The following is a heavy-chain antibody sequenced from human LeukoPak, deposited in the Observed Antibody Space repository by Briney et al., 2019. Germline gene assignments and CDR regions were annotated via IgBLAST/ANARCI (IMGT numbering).Heavy chain of an antibody. D-gene: IGHD3-16*02. V-gene: IGHV3-30*02. J-gene: IGHJ4*02. CDR2: IRYDGSNK. CDR1: GFTFRSFT. Sequence: PGGSLRLSCVASGFTFRSFTMSWVRQAPGKGLEWVAFIRYDGSNKYYADSVKGRFTISRDNSKNTLYLQMNSLRAEDTAVYYCAKGDRVMITFGGVIDMPTNDYWGQGTLVTVSS. CDR3: AKGDRVMITFGGVIDMPTNDY.